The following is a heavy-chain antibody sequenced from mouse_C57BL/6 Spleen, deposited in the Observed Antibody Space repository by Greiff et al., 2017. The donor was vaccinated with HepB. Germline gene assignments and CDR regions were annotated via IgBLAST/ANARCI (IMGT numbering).Heavy chain of an antibody. CDR3: ARGIYYDYDGRFAY. CDR2: IYPGDGDT. J-gene: IGHJ3*01. Sequence: QVQLKESGAELVKPGASVKISCKASGYAFSSYWMNWVKQRPGKGLEWIGQIYPGDGDTNYNGKFKGKATLTADKSSSTAYMQLSSLTSEDSAVYFCARGIYYDYDGRFAYWGQGTLVTVSA. CDR1: GYAFSSYW. V-gene: IGHV1-80*01. D-gene: IGHD2-4*01.